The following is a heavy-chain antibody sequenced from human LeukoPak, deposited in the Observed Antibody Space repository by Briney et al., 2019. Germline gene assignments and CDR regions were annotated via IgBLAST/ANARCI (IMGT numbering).Heavy chain of an antibody. CDR3: ARHIPPPITMIEPYYFDY. D-gene: IGHD3-22*01. J-gene: IGHJ4*02. CDR2: IYYSGST. Sequence: YPSETLSLTCTVSGGSISSSSYYWGWIRQPPGKGLEWIGSIYYSGSTYYNPSLKSRVTISVDTSKNQFSLKLSSVTAADTAVYYCARHIPPPITMIEPYYFDYWGQGTLVTVSS. V-gene: IGHV4-39*01. CDR1: GGSISSSSYY.